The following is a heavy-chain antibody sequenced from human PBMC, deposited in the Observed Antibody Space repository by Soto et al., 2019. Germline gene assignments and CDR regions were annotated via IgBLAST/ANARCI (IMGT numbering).Heavy chain of an antibody. CDR3: ARDGAWRGFDV. V-gene: IGHV4-30-2*01. CDR1: GESIISGAYS. Sequence: QVQLQESGSGLLKPSQTLSLTCAVSGESIISGAYSWSWIRQPPGKGLEWIGYISHSGETYYNPSLKSRATISIARSRDQFSLNLNFVTAADAAVYFCARDGAWRGFDVWGQGTTVTVSS. D-gene: IGHD1-26*01. J-gene: IGHJ6*02. CDR2: ISHSGET.